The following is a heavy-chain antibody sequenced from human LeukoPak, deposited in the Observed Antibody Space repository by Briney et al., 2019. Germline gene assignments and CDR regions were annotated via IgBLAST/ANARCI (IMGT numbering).Heavy chain of an antibody. V-gene: IGHV1-24*01. Sequence: ASVKVSCKVSGYTLTELSMHWVRQAPGKRLEWMGGFDPEDGETIYAQKFQGRVTMTEDTSTDTAYMELSSLRSEDTAVYYCATIGTIYYDSSGYSHYFDYWGQGTLVTVSS. CDR3: ATIGTIYYDSSGYSHYFDY. J-gene: IGHJ4*02. CDR2: FDPEDGET. CDR1: GYTLTELS. D-gene: IGHD3-22*01.